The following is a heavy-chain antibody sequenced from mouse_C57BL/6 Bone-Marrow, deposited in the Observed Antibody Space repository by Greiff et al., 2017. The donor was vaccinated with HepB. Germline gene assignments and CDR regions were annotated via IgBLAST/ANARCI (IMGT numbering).Heavy chain of an antibody. J-gene: IGHJ4*01. V-gene: IGHV1-75*01. CDR2: IFPGSGST. CDR1: GYTFTDYY. Sequence: QVQLKESGPELVKPGASVKISCKASGYTFTDYYINWVKQRPGQGLEWIGWIFPGSGSTYYNEKFKGKATLTVDKSSSTAYMLLSSLTSEDSAVYFCARAVPRRYYAMDYWGQGTSVTVSS. CDR3: ARAVPRRYYAMDY. D-gene: IGHD5-1*01.